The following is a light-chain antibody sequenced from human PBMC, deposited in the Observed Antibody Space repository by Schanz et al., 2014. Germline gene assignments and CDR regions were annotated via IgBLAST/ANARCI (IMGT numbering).Light chain of an antibody. Sequence: QSALTQPPSASGSLGQSVTISCTGTSSDVGGYNYVSWYQQHPGEAPKLMIYEVTKRPSGVPDRFSGSKSGNTASLTISGLQAEDEADYYCCSYAGSSTWVFGGGTKLTVL. CDR3: CSYAGSSTWV. CDR2: EVT. J-gene: IGLJ3*02. V-gene: IGLV2-8*01. CDR1: SSDVGGYNY.